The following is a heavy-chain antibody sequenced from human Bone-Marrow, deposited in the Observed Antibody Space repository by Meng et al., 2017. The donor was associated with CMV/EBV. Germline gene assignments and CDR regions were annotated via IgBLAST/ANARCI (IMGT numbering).Heavy chain of an antibody. CDR1: GFTFSGYW. D-gene: IGHD4-17*01. Sequence: GESLKISCAASGFTFSGYWMNWVRQAPGKGLEWVANIEGEGRQKNYVDSVKGRFTISRDNANQSVHLQMNSLRVEDTAVYYCARERTTTDYWGQGTLVTVSS. J-gene: IGHJ4*02. CDR2: IEGEGRQK. V-gene: IGHV3-7*01. CDR3: ARERTTTDY.